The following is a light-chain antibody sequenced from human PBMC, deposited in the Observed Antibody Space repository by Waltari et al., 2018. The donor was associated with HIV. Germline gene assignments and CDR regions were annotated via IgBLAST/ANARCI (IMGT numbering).Light chain of an antibody. Sequence: QSVLTQPPSASGTPGQRVTIPCSGSSSNIGSNYVYWYQQLPGTAPKLLIQRNNQRPSGVPDRFSGSKSGTSASLAISGLRSEDEADYYCAAWDDSLSGYVVFGGGTKLTVL. CDR3: AAWDDSLSGYVV. J-gene: IGLJ2*01. V-gene: IGLV1-47*01. CDR2: RNN. CDR1: SSNIGSNY.